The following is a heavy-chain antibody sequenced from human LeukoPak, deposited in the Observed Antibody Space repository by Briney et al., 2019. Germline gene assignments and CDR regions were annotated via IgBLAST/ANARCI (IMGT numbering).Heavy chain of an antibody. CDR3: ARRDISSGWSFDY. J-gene: IGHJ4*02. CDR1: GGSLSNYH. CDR2: IHTSGST. Sequence: PSETLSLTCTVSGGSLSNYHWSWIRQPAGKGLEWIGQIHTSGSTNYNPPLKSRVTMSIDTPENQLSLPIMSVNAADAPVYYCARRDISSGWSFDYWGQGTLVTVSS. D-gene: IGHD6-19*01. V-gene: IGHV4-4*07.